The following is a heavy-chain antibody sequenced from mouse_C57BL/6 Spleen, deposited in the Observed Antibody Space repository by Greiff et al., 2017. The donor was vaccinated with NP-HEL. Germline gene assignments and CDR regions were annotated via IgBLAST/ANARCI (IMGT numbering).Heavy chain of an antibody. V-gene: IGHV1-62-2*01. D-gene: IGHD1-1*01. Sequence: VKLMESGAELVKPGASVKLSCKASGYTFTEYTIHWVKQRSGQGLEWIGWFYPGSGSIKYNEKFKDKATLTADKSSSTVYMELSRLTSEDSAVYFCARHEGSDYGSSYYAMDYWGQGTSVTVSS. CDR1: GYTFTEYT. CDR2: FYPGSGSI. J-gene: IGHJ4*01. CDR3: ARHEGSDYGSSYYAMDY.